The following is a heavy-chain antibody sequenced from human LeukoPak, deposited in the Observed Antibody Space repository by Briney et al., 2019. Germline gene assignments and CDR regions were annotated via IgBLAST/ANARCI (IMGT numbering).Heavy chain of an antibody. CDR3: ARVPTYGGSPYYMDV. V-gene: IGHV4-38-2*01. D-gene: IGHD4-23*01. CDR2: IHYSGIT. CDR1: GYSIGSGYY. J-gene: IGHJ6*03. Sequence: TSETLSLTCAVSGYSIGSGYYWGWVRQPPGKGLEWIGSIHYSGITYYNPSLKSRVTISEDTSKNQFSLKVTSVTAADTAVYYCARVPTYGGSPYYMDVWGKGTTVSVSS.